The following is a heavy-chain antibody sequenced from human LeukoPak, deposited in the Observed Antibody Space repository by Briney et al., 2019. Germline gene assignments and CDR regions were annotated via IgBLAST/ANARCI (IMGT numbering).Heavy chain of an antibody. Sequence: ASVKVSCKVSGDTLTELSMHWVRQAPGKGLEGMGGFDPEDGKTMYAQKFQGRVTMTEDTSTDTAYMDLSGLRPQDTAVYYCAADVTTSYSSTWYARNWGQGTLVTVSS. CDR1: GDTLTELS. CDR3: AADVTTSYSSTWYARN. D-gene: IGHD6-13*01. CDR2: FDPEDGKT. V-gene: IGHV1-24*01. J-gene: IGHJ4*02.